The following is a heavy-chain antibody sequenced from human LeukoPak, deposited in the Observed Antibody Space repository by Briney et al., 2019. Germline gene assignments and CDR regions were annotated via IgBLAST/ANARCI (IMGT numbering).Heavy chain of an antibody. Sequence: RSGGSLRLSCAASGFTFSSYAMSWVRQAPGKGLEWVSAISGSGGSTYYASSVLGRFTISRDNSKNTLYLQMNSLRADDTAVYYCVKAGSGTYYTNFGGNWGQGTLVTVSS. J-gene: IGHJ4*02. D-gene: IGHD3-10*01. CDR3: VKAGSGTYYTNFGGN. V-gene: IGHV3-23*01. CDR1: GFTFSSYA. CDR2: ISGSGGST.